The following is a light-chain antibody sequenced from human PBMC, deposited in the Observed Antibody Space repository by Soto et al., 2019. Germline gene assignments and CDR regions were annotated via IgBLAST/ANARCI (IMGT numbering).Light chain of an antibody. J-gene: IGKJ5*01. CDR2: GTS. CDR1: QSVSSSY. V-gene: IGKV3-20*01. CDR3: QQYGNSPIT. Sequence: EIVLTQSPATLSLSPWERATLSCRASQSVSSSYLAWYQQKPGQAPRLLIYGTSSRATGIPDRFSGSGSGTDFTLTISRLEPEDFAVYYCQQYGNSPITFGQGTRLEIK.